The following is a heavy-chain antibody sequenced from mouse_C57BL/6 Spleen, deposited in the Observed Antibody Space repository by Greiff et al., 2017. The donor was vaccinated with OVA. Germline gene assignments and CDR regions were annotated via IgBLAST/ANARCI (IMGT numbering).Heavy chain of an antibody. D-gene: IGHD2-5*01. V-gene: IGHV1-15*01. CDR1: GYTFTDYE. CDR3: TRSYYSNSHFDY. CDR2: IDPETGGT. J-gene: IGHJ2*01. Sequence: QVQLQQSGAELVRPGASVTLSCKASGYTFTDYEMHWVKQTPVHGLAWIGAIDPETGGTAYNQKFKGKAILTADKSSSTAYMELRSLTSEDSAVYYCTRSYYSNSHFDYWGQGTTLTVS.